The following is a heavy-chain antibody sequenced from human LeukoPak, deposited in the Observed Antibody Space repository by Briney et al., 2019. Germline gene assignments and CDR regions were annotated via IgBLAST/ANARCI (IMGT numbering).Heavy chain of an antibody. V-gene: IGHV3-21*01. CDR2: ISSSSSYI. CDR3: ARDLGYGALDP. J-gene: IGHJ5*02. Sequence: GGSLRLSCAASGFTFSSYSMNWVRQAPGKGLEWVSSISSSSSYIYYADSVKGRLTISRDNAENSLYLQMNSLRAEDTAVYYCARDLGYGALDPWGQGTLVTVSS. D-gene: IGHD4-17*01. CDR1: GFTFSSYS.